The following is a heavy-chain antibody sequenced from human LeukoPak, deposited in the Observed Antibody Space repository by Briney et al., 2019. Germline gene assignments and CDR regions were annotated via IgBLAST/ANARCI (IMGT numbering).Heavy chain of an antibody. CDR3: ARESSYSFPS. V-gene: IGHV3-11*01. CDR2: ISSSGTNM. CDR1: GFTFSAYF. J-gene: IGHJ5*02. D-gene: IGHD2-15*01. Sequence: GGSLRLSCTGSGFTFSAYFMGWIRQAPGKGLEWVSYISSSGTNMYYADSVKGRFTISRDNAKNSLFLQMNSLSAEDTAVYYCARESSYSFPSWGQGTLVTVSS.